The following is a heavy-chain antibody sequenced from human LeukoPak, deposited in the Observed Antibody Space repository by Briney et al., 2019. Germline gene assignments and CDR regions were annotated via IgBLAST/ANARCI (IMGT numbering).Heavy chain of an antibody. CDR1: GGSISSYY. Sequence: SETLSLTCTVSGGSISSYYWTWIRQPPGGGLEWIGYIYYSGSSTYYNPSLNSRVTISVDTSKNQISLRLSSVTAADTAVYYCARGWNYGSESFLYFDYWGQGTLVTVSS. CDR2: IYYSGSST. J-gene: IGHJ4*02. V-gene: IGHV4-59*01. D-gene: IGHD3-10*01. CDR3: ARGWNYGSESFLYFDY.